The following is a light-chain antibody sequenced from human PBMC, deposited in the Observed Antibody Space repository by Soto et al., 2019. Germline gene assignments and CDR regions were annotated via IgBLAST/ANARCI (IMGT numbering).Light chain of an antibody. CDR2: GNS. CDR3: QSYDTSLRGSL. Sequence: QPVLTQPPSVSGAPGQRVTISCTGSSSNIGAPYDVNWYQQLPGKSPKLLIYGNSNRPSGVPDRFSGSKAGTSASLAITGLQAEDEADYYCQSYDTSLRGSLFGGGTKLTVL. J-gene: IGLJ2*01. CDR1: SSNIGAPYD. V-gene: IGLV1-40*01.